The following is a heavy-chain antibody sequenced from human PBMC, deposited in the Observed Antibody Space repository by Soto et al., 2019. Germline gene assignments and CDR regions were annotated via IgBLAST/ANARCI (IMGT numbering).Heavy chain of an antibody. CDR3: AREVTYYDFWSGYYQTPESAGMDV. V-gene: IGHV3-30-3*01. CDR2: ISYDGSNK. D-gene: IGHD3-3*01. CDR1: GFTFSSYA. J-gene: IGHJ6*02. Sequence: PGGSLRLSCAASGFTFSSYAMHWVRQAPGKGLEWVAVISYDGSNKYYADSVKGRFTISRDNSKNTLYLQMNSLRAEDTAVYYCAREVTYYDFWSGYYQTPESAGMDVWGQGTTVTVSS.